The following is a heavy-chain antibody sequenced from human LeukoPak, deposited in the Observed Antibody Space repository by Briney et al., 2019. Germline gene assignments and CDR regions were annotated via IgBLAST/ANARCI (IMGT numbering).Heavy chain of an antibody. Sequence: GGSLRLSCAASGFTFSSYWMHWVRQAPGRGLMWVSRINGDGSTTAFADSVKGRFTISRDNAKNTVSLQMNSLRAEDTAVYYCVRDRGMTTYDYWGQGTLVTVSS. CDR1: GFTFSSYW. D-gene: IGHD4-17*01. J-gene: IGHJ4*02. V-gene: IGHV3-74*01. CDR3: VRDRGMTTYDY. CDR2: INGDGSTT.